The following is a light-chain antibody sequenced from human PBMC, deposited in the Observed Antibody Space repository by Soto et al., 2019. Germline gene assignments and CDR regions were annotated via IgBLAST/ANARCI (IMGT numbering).Light chain of an antibody. V-gene: IGLV2-14*01. CDR1: SSDVGGYTY. CDR2: EVS. J-gene: IGLJ1*01. Sequence: QSVLTQPASVSGSPGQSITISCTGTSSDVGGYTYASWYQQHPGKAPKLMIFEVSNRPSGVSNRFSGSKSGNTASLTISGLQAEDETDYYCSSYTSRNTLYVFGTGTKVTVL. CDR3: SSYTSRNTLYV.